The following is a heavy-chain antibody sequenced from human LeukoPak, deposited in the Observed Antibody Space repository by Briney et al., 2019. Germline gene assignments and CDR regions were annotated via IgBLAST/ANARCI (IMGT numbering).Heavy chain of an antibody. CDR3: AIDLLEWLSLEDAFDI. J-gene: IGHJ3*02. D-gene: IGHD3-3*01. Sequence: GGSLRLSCAASGFTFSSYGMHWVRQAPGKGLEWVAFIRYDGSNKYYADSVKGRFTISRDNSKNTLYLQMNSLRAEDTAVYYCAIDLLEWLSLEDAFDIWGHGTMVTVSS. CDR2: IRYDGSNK. CDR1: GFTFSSYG. V-gene: IGHV3-30*02.